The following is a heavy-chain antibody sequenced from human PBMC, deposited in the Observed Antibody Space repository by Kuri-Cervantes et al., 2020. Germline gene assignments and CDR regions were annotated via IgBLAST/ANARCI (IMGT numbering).Heavy chain of an antibody. Sequence: GESLKISCAASGFTFSSHWMHWVRQAPGKGLVWVSHINNDGSTTTYADSVRGRFTISRDNAKNTLYLQMNSLRAEDTAVYYCASLPDDYSNYGGYYFDYWGQGTLVTVSS. CDR2: INNDGSTT. CDR1: GFTFSSHW. D-gene: IGHD4-11*01. CDR3: ASLPDDYSNYGGYYFDY. V-gene: IGHV3-74*01. J-gene: IGHJ4*02.